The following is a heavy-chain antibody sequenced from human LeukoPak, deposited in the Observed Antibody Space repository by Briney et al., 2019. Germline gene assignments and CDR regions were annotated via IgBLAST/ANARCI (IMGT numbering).Heavy chain of an antibody. Sequence: GGSLRLSCVAPGFSFSDYYMSWIRQAPGKGLEWVSYIGSTIYYADSVKGRFTISRDNAKNSLHLQMNSLRAEDTAVYYCARDRGIVGTTGYYYMDVWGKGTTVTVSS. CDR2: IGSTI. CDR1: GFSFSDYY. J-gene: IGHJ6*03. D-gene: IGHD1-26*01. CDR3: ARDRGIVGTTGYYYMDV. V-gene: IGHV3-11*04.